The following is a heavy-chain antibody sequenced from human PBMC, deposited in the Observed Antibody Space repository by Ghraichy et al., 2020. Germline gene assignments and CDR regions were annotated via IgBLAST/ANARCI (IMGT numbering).Heavy chain of an antibody. CDR3: ATEGSSWVDY. CDR1: GYTFTAYY. Sequence: ASVKVSCKASGYTFTAYYMHWVRQAPGQGLEWMGRINPNSGDTNYAQKFQGRVTMTRDTSISTAYMELSSLRSDDAAVYYCATEGSSWVDYWGQGTLVTVSS. J-gene: IGHJ4*02. CDR2: INPNSGDT. D-gene: IGHD6-13*01. V-gene: IGHV1-2*06.